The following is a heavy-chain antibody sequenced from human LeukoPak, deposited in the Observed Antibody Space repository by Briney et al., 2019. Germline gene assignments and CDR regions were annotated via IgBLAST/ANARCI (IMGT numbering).Heavy chain of an antibody. V-gene: IGHV3-30-3*01. CDR1: GFTFSSYA. CDR3: ARFPY. CDR2: ISYDGSNK. J-gene: IGHJ4*02. Sequence: GGSLRLSCAASGFTFSSYAMHLVRQAPGKGLEWVAVISYDGSNKYYADSVKGRFTISRDNSKNTLYLQMNSLRAEDTAVYYCARFPYWGQGTLVTVSS.